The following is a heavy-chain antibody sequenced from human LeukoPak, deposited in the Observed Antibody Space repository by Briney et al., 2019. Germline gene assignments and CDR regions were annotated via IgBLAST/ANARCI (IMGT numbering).Heavy chain of an antibody. CDR1: GGSMTGYY. D-gene: IGHD4-11*01. CDR3: ARLRGNYFPDY. CDR2: IYYSGSI. Sequence: PSETLSLTCGVSGGSMTGYYWTWIRQPPGKGLEWIGYIYYSGSINYNPSLKSRLTISVDTSKNQFSLKLSSVTAADTAVYYCARLRGNYFPDYWGQGTLVTASS. V-gene: IGHV4-59*01. J-gene: IGHJ4*02.